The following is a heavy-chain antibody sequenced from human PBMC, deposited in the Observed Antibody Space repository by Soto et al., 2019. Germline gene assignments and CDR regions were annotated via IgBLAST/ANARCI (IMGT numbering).Heavy chain of an antibody. CDR3: ARLSITSNGGWFDP. V-gene: IGHV4-31*03. D-gene: IGHD1-20*01. Sequence: QVQLQESGPGLVKPSQTLSLTCTVSCGSIISGNHYWNWIRQHPGKGLEWIGYISYSGTTSYNPSLKIRVTISVDTSKNQFSLKLNSVTAADTAVYYCARLSITSNGGWFDPWGQGTLVTVSS. CDR1: CGSIISGNHY. CDR2: ISYSGTT. J-gene: IGHJ5*02.